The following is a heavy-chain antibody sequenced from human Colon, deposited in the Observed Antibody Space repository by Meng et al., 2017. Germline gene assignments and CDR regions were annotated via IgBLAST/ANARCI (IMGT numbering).Heavy chain of an antibody. Sequence: ASVKVSCKASGYTFTGYYMHWVRQAPGQGLEWMGWINPNSGGTNYAQKFQGRVTMTRDTSISTAYMELSRLRSDDTAVYYCARLKYSGSYSQSVFDYWGQGTLVTVS. D-gene: IGHD1-26*01. J-gene: IGHJ4*02. CDR2: INPNSGGT. CDR3: ARLKYSGSYSQSVFDY. V-gene: IGHV1-2*02. CDR1: GYTFTGYY.